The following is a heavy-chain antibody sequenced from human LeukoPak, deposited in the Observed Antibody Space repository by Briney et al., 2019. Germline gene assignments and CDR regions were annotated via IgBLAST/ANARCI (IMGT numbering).Heavy chain of an antibody. Sequence: NTSETLSLTCTVSDASISGHYLTWIRQPPGKGLEWIGYISYIGSTNYNPSLKSRATISVDTSKNQFSLKLSSVTAADTAVYYCARDKISINAFDMWGQGTMVTVSS. D-gene: IGHD1-14*01. CDR2: ISYIGST. CDR3: ARDKISINAFDM. V-gene: IGHV4-59*11. CDR1: DASISGHY. J-gene: IGHJ3*02.